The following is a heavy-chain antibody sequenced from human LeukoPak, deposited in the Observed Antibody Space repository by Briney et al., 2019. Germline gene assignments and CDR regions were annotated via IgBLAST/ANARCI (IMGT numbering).Heavy chain of an antibody. J-gene: IGHJ5*02. V-gene: IGHV1-18*01. CDR1: GYTFTSYG. CDR3: ARDGEGYSSSWFDP. D-gene: IGHD6-13*01. Sequence: ASVKVSCKASGYTFTSYGISWVRQAPGQGLEWMGWISAYNGNTNYAQKLQGGVTMTTDPSTSTACMELRSLRSDDTAVYYCARDGEGYSSSWFDPWGQGTLVTVSS. CDR2: ISAYNGNT.